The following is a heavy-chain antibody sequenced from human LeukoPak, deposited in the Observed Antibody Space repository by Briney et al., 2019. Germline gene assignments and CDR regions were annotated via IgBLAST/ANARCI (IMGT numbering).Heavy chain of an antibody. CDR1: GGSITSYH. Sequence: PSETLSLTCTVSGGSITSYHWSWIRQPAEKGLEWIGRIYSSGSTNYNSSLKSRVTMSVDTSKNLFSLKVTSVTAADTAVYYCARQRPHVAGEAFDIWGQGTMVTVSS. D-gene: IGHD3-10*01. J-gene: IGHJ3*02. CDR2: IYSSGST. V-gene: IGHV4-4*07. CDR3: ARQRPHVAGEAFDI.